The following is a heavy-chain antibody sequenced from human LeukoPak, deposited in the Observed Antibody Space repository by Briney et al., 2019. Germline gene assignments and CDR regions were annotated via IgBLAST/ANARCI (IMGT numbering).Heavy chain of an antibody. V-gene: IGHV4-59*12. CDR1: GASISSYY. CDR3: AKSNGYGLIDI. J-gene: IGHJ3*02. CDR2: IFYSGST. Sequence: SETLSLTCTVSGASISSYYWSWIRQPPGKALEWIGNIFYSGSTYYSPSLKSRVTISLDTSRNQFSLKLNSVTAADTAVYYCAKSNGYGLIDIWGQGTMVTVSS. D-gene: IGHD3-22*01.